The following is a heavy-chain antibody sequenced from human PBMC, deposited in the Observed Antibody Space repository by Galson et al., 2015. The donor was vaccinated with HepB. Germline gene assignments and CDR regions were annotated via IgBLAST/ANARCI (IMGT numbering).Heavy chain of an antibody. CDR1: GGSISSSSYY. Sequence: SETLSLTCTVSGGSISSSSYYWGWIRQPPGKGLEWIGSIYYSGSTYYNPSLKSRVTISVDTSKNQFSLKLSSVTAADTAVYYCARHRDLYYDFWSGYEASGTFDYWGQGTLVTVSS. CDR3: ARHRDLYYDFWSGYEASGTFDY. CDR2: IYYSGST. V-gene: IGHV4-39*01. J-gene: IGHJ4*02. D-gene: IGHD3-3*01.